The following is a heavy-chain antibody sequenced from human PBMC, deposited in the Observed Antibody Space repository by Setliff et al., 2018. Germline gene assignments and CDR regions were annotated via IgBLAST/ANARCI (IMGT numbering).Heavy chain of an antibody. J-gene: IGHJ4*02. CDR3: ARGFDVCGGGACYTDGPYYFDY. D-gene: IGHD2-21*02. CDR2: ISYGGNT. CDR1: GVSISANHY. Sequence: SETLSLTCTVSGVSISANHYWGWIRQPPGKGLEWIGSISYGGNTYYNPSLNSRVTIPADTSKNQFSVRLNSVTAADTAVYYCARGFDVCGGGACYTDGPYYFDYWGLGTLVTVSS. V-gene: IGHV4-39*02.